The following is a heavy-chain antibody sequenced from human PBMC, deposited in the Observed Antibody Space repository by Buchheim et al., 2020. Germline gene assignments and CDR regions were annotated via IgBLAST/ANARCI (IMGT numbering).Heavy chain of an antibody. Sequence: EVQLLESGGGLVQPGGSLRLSCAASGFTFSSYAMSWVRQAPGKGLEWVSAISGSGGSTYYADSVKGRFTISRDNSKNTPYLQMNSLRAEDTAVYYCAKAGAGDCSSTSCYYYYGMDVWGQGTT. CDR3: AKAGAGDCSSTSCYYYYGMDV. CDR1: GFTFSSYA. D-gene: IGHD2-2*01. CDR2: ISGSGGST. J-gene: IGHJ6*02. V-gene: IGHV3-23*01.